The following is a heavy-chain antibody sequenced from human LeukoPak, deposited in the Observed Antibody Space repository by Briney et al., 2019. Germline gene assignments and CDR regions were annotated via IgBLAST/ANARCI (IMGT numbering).Heavy chain of an antibody. CDR3: AKGSGYYPEYFQH. Sequence: GRSLRLSCAASGFSFSSYGMHWVRQAPGKGLEWVAVISYDGINKYYADSVKGRSTISRDNSKNTLYLQMYSLRPDDTAVYYCAKGSGYYPEYFQHWGQGTLVTVSS. V-gene: IGHV3-30*18. CDR2: ISYDGINK. CDR1: GFSFSSYG. J-gene: IGHJ1*01. D-gene: IGHD3-22*01.